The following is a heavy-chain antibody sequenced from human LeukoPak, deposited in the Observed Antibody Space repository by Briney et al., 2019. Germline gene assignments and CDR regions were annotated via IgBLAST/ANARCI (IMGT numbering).Heavy chain of an antibody. D-gene: IGHD3-10*01. J-gene: IGHJ6*04. CDR1: GGSVSSGSYY. CDR2: IYYSGST. CDR3: ARDPRGGDYYYYGMDV. Sequence: PSETLSLTCTVSGGSVSSGSYYWSWIRQPPGKGLEWIGYIYYSGSTNYNPSLKSRVTISVDTSKNQFSLKLGSVTAADTAVYYCARDPRGGDYYYYGMDVWGKGTTVTVSS. V-gene: IGHV4-61*01.